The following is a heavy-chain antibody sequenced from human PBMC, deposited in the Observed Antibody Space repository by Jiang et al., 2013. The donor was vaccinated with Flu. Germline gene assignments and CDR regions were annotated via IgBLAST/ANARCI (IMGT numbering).Heavy chain of an antibody. CDR2: INPSGGST. D-gene: IGHD6-13*01. V-gene: IGHV1-46*01. CDR1: GYTFTSYY. Sequence: GAEVKKPGASVKVSCKASGYTFTSYYMHWVRQAPGQGLEWMGIINPSGGSTSYAQKFQGRVTMTRDTSTSTVYMELSSLRSEDTAVYYCARGLYSSSWYVSEYFQHWGQGTLVTVSS. CDR3: ARGLYSSSWYVSEYFQH. J-gene: IGHJ1*01.